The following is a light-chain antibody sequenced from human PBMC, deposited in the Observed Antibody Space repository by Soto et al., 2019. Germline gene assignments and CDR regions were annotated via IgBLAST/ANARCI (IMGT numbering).Light chain of an antibody. CDR1: QSISSN. V-gene: IGKV3-15*01. CDR3: QQYINWLRT. CDR2: AAS. Sequence: EIVMTQSPATLSVSPGERATLSCRASQSISSNLAWYQQKPGQAPRLLIYAASTRATGIPARFSGSGSGTDFTLTIRSLQSEDFAVYYCQQYINWLRTFGRGTKVEIK. J-gene: IGKJ1*01.